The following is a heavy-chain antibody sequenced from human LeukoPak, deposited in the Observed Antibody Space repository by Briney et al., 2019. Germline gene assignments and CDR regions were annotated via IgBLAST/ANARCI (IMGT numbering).Heavy chain of an antibody. J-gene: IGHJ4*02. D-gene: IGHD4-17*01. CDR2: ISSSGSTI. CDR1: GFTFSDYY. Sequence: GGSLRLSCAASGFTFSDYYMSWIRQAPGKGLEWVSYISSSGSTIYYADSVKGRFTISRDNAKNSLYLQMNSLRAEDTTVYYCARDVDDYGDYVGVDYWGQGTLVTVSS. CDR3: ARDVDDYGDYVGVDY. V-gene: IGHV3-11*04.